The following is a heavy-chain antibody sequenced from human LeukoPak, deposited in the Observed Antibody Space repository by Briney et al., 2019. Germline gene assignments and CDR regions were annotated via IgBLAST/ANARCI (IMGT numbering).Heavy chain of an antibody. CDR2: INQSGSA. CDR3: ARGPMVRATEYYFDY. V-gene: IGHV4-34*01. D-gene: IGHD3-10*01. CDR1: GGSFSDHY. J-gene: IGHJ4*02. Sequence: KPSETLSLTCVIDGGSFSDHYWSWIRQPPGKGLEWIGEINQSGSANYNPSLKSRVTISVDTSKNQVSLKLSFVTAADTAVYYCARGPMVRATEYYFDYWGQGTLVTVSS.